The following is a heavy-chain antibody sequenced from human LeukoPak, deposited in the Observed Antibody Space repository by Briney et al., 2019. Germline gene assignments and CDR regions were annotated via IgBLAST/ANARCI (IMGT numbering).Heavy chain of an antibody. J-gene: IGHJ4*02. CDR1: GGTFSSYA. D-gene: IGHD3-22*01. V-gene: IGHV1-69*13. Sequence: ASVKVSCKASGGTFSSYAISWVRQAPGQGLEWMGGIIPIFGTANYAQKFQGRVTITADESTSTAYMELSSLRSEGTAVYYCARLTYYYDSSGYYYYDYWGQGTLVTVSS. CDR2: IIPIFGTA. CDR3: ARLTYYYDSSGYYYYDY.